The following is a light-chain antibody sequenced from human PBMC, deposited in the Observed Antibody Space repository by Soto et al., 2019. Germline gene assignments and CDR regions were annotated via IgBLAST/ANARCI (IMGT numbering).Light chain of an antibody. CDR1: QSVSSN. J-gene: IGKJ1*01. CDR3: QQYNNWPPWT. V-gene: IGKV3-15*01. CDR2: GAS. Sequence: EIVITHSPATLSVSPGERATLSCRASQSVSSNLAWYQQRPGQAPRLLIYGASTRATGIPPTFSGSGSGTESNLAITSLQAEDVVVYYCQQYNNWPPWTFGQGAKVDIK.